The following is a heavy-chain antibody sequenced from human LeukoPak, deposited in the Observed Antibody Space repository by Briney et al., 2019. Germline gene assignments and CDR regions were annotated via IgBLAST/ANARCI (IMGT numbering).Heavy chain of an antibody. CDR2: IYTSGST. Sequence: SETLSLTCTVSGGSISSGSYYWSWIRQPAGKGLEWIGRIYTSGSTNYNPSLKSRVTISVDTSKNQFSLKLSSVTAADTAVYYCARHGVEVTVDEDIVVVPAANLVDYWGQGTLVTVSS. CDR3: ARHGVEVTVDEDIVVVPAANLVDY. J-gene: IGHJ4*02. V-gene: IGHV4-61*02. D-gene: IGHD2-2*01. CDR1: GGSISSGSYY.